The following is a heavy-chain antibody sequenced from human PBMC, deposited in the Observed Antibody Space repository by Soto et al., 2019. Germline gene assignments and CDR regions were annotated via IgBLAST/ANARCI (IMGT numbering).Heavy chain of an antibody. CDR2: ISYDGSNK. CDR3: ARDVGEDGMDV. V-gene: IGHV3-30-3*01. J-gene: IGHJ6*02. CDR1: GFTFSSYA. Sequence: QVQLVESGGGVVQPGRSLRLSCAASGFTFSSYAMHWVRQAPGKGLEWVAVISYDGSNKYYADSVKGRFTISRDNSKNTLYLQMNSLRAEDTAVYYCARDVGEDGMDVWGQGTTVTVSS. D-gene: IGHD1-26*01.